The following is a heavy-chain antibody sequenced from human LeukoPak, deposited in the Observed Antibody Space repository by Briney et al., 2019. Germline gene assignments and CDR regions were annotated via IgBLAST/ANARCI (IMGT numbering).Heavy chain of an antibody. CDR3: ARVEYHYDSSGYYDY. V-gene: IGHV1-2*02. J-gene: IGHJ4*02. CDR2: INPNSGGT. Sequence: ASVKVSCKASGYTFTGHYMNWVRQAPGQGLEWMGWINPNSGGTNHAQKFQGRVTMTRDTSISTAYMELSSLRSDDTAVYYCARVEYHYDSSGYYDYWGQGTLVTVSS. D-gene: IGHD3-22*01. CDR1: GYTFTGHY.